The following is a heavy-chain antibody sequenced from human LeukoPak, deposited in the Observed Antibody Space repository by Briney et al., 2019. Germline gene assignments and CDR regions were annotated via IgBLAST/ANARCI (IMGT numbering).Heavy chain of an antibody. CDR1: GFTVSSNS. J-gene: IGHJ4*02. Sequence: GGSLRLSCTVSGFTVSSNSMSWVRQAPGKGLEWVSFIYSDNTHYSDSVKGRFTISRDNSKNTLYLQMNSLRAEDTAVYYCARRAGAYSHPYDYWGQGTLVTVSS. D-gene: IGHD4/OR15-4a*01. CDR3: ARRAGAYSHPYDY. CDR2: IYSDNT. V-gene: IGHV3-53*01.